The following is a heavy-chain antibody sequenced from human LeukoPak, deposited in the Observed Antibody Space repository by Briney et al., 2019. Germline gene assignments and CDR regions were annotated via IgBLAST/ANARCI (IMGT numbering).Heavy chain of an antibody. CDR3: ARGFYDRDSTGLYFDN. J-gene: IGHJ1*01. CDR2: IKQDGSQK. Sequence: GGSLRLSCVASGFTFSNYWMSWVRQAPGKGLEWLANIKQDGSQKYYGDSVKGRFTISRDNAKNSLYLQMNSLRDEDTAVYNCARGFYDRDSTGLYFDNWGQGTLVTVSS. V-gene: IGHV3-7*01. CDR1: GFTFSNYW. D-gene: IGHD2/OR15-2a*01.